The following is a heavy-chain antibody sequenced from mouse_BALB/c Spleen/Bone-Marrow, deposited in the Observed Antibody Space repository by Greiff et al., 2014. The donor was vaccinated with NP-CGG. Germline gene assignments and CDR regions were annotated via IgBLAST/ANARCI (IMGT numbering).Heavy chain of an antibody. J-gene: IGHJ4*01. V-gene: IGHV1-80*01. Sequence: QVQLKESGAEVMRPGSSVNIFCKASGYAFSNYGMNWVKQRPGQGLEWIGQIYPGDGDTNYNGKFKGRVTLTADKSSSTAYMQLSSLTSEDSAVYFCASVYDYGRGYAMDYWGQGTSVTVSS. CDR3: ASVYDYGRGYAMDY. CDR1: GYAFSNYG. D-gene: IGHD2-4*01. CDR2: IYPGDGDT.